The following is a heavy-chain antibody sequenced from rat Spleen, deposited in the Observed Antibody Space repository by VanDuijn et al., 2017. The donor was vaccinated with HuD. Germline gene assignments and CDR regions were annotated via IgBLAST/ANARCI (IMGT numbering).Heavy chain of an antibody. J-gene: IGHJ4*01. Sequence: QVQLKESGPGLVQPSETLSLTCTVSGFSLTSYSVSCVRQPSGKGPEWMGRMWYDGDTAYNSALKSRLSISRDTSNNQVFLKMNSLQTDDTGTYYCTRDGIIRGGVMDAWGQGASVTVSS. D-gene: IGHD4-3*01. V-gene: IGHV2-63*01. CDR1: GFSLTSYS. CDR3: TRDGIIRGGVMDA. CDR2: MWYDGDT.